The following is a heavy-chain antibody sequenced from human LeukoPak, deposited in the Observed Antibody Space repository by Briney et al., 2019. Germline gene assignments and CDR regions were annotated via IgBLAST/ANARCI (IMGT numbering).Heavy chain of an antibody. Sequence: ASVKVSCKASGYTFTSYYMHWVRQAPGQGLEWMGIINPSGGSTSYAQKFQGRVTMTRDTSTSTVYMELSSLRSEDTAVYYCATENHGVPHYDILTAGNWFDPWGQGTLVTVSS. CDR3: ATENHGVPHYDILTAGNWFDP. CDR1: GYTFTSYY. D-gene: IGHD3-9*01. J-gene: IGHJ5*02. V-gene: IGHV1-46*01. CDR2: INPSGGST.